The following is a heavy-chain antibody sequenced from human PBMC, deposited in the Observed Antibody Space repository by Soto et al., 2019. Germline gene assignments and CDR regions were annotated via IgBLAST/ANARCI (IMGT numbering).Heavy chain of an antibody. CDR1: GFTVTDIY. V-gene: IGHV3-66*01. Sequence: EVQLVKSGRGLVQPGGALRFSCVASGFTVTDIYMNWVRQAPGKGMECVSVIYKDFTDYADFVKGRFSVSTDSSKNALYLQMDSLRAEDTAVYYCAREPRYCSGGSCSIMGDAFDIWGQGPMVTVSS. D-gene: IGHD2-15*01. CDR2: IYKDFT. J-gene: IGHJ3*02. CDR3: AREPRYCSGGSCSIMGDAFDI.